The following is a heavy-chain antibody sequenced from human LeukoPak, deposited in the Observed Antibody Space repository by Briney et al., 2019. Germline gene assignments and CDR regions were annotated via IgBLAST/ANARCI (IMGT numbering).Heavy chain of an antibody. CDR1: GSISSYY. D-gene: IGHD2-2*02. J-gene: IGHJ4*02. Sequence: SETLSLTCTGGSISSYYWSWIRQPPGKGLEWIGYVYSSGSTNYNPSLNSRVTISLDTSKNQFSLMLRSLTAADTAVYYCARRYTASPGERFDYWGQGTLVTVSS. CDR3: ARRYTASPGERFDY. CDR2: VYSSGST. V-gene: IGHV4-59*08.